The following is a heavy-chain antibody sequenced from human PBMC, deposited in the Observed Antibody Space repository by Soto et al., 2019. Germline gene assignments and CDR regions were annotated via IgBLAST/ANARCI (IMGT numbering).Heavy chain of an antibody. CDR1: GGTFNSYA. J-gene: IGHJ6*02. D-gene: IGHD6-13*01. V-gene: IGHV1-69*01. Sequence: QVQLVQSGAEVKKPGSSVKVSCKASGGTFNSYALSWVRQASGQGLEWMGGIIPIFGKVNFAQNFQGRDTITADESTSTAYMELSSLGSEDTAVYYCARVGSAAASAGLGYYNYPMDVWGQGTTVIVSS. CDR2: IIPIFGKV. CDR3: ARVGSAAASAGLGYYNYPMDV.